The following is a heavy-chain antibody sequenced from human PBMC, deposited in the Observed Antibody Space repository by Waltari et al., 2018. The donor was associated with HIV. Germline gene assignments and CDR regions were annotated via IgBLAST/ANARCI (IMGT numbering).Heavy chain of an antibody. CDR2: INYSGNS. CDR3: APYYYISSRHYFDS. CDR1: GGSVGSSSTY. Sequence: QLQLQESGPGLVKPSEPLPLTCTVSGGSVGSSSTYWGWIRQPPGKGLEWIGSINYSGNSYYNPSLKSRVTISVDTSKTQLALNLSSVTAADTAVYYCAPYYYISSRHYFDSWGQGTLVTVSS. D-gene: IGHD3-16*01. J-gene: IGHJ4*02. V-gene: IGHV4-39*07.